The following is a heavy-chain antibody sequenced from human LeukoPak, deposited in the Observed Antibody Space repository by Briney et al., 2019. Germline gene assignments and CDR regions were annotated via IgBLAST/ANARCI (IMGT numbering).Heavy chain of an antibody. J-gene: IGHJ4*02. CDR3: ARGHYDFWSGYYSGY. CDR1: GFTVSSNY. Sequence: GGSLRLSCAASGFTVSSNYMSWVRQAPGKGLEWVSVIYSGGSTYYADSVKGRFTISRDNSKNTLYLQINSLRAEDTAVYYCARGHYDFWSGYYSGYWGQGTLVTVSS. D-gene: IGHD3-3*01. CDR2: IYSGGST. V-gene: IGHV3-66*02.